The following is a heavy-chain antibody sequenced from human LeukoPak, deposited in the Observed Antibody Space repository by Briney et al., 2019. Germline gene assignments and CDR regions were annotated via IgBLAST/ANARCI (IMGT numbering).Heavy chain of an antibody. J-gene: IGHJ4*02. D-gene: IGHD1-1*01. Sequence: SETLSLTCTISGGSISSSSDFLGWIRQPPGKGLECIGSIYYSGRSYNPPSLKTRVTISVDTSKTQFSLKLSSVTAADTAVYYCARHRWDGTFNFDYWGQGTLVPVSS. CDR2: IYYSGRS. CDR1: GGSISSSSDF. CDR3: ARHRWDGTFNFDY. V-gene: IGHV4-39*01.